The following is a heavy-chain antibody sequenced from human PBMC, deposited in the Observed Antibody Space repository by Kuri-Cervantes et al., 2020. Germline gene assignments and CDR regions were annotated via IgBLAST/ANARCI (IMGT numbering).Heavy chain of an antibody. J-gene: IGHJ6*03. CDR3: SAGFWSGYSYYYYYKDG. Sequence: SVKVSCKACGGSFSSYAISWVRRAPGQGHEWMGGIIPIFDTANYAQKLQGRVTITADESTSTAYMELSSLRSEDTAVYYCSAGFWSGYSYYYYYKDGWGKVTTVTVSS. CDR2: IIPIFDTA. V-gene: IGHV1-69*13. CDR1: GGSFSSYA. D-gene: IGHD3-3*01.